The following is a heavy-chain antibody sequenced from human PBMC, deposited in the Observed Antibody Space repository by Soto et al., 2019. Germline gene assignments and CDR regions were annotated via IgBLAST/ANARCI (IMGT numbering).Heavy chain of an antibody. CDR3: ARAAF. CDR2: INQDGSEK. V-gene: IGHV3-7*04. Sequence: GGSLRLSCAASGFTFSNYWMSWVRQAPGKGLEWVANINQDGSEKYYVDSVKGRLTISRDNAKNSLYLQMNSLSAEDTAVYYCARAAFWGQGTLVTVSS. CDR1: GFTFSNYW. J-gene: IGHJ4*02.